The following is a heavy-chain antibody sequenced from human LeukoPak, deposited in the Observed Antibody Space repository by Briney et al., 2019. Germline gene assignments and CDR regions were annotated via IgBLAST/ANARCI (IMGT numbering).Heavy chain of an antibody. J-gene: IGHJ6*04. CDR2: ISSSSSYI. D-gene: IGHD3-9*01. Sequence: PGGSLRLSCAASVFTFSSYSMNCVRQAPEEGLEWVSSISSSSSYIYCADYVKGRFTISRDNAKNSLYLKMSSMRAEDKAVYYCAWFYDIQGYGMDVWGKGTPVTVSS. V-gene: IGHV3-21*01. CDR1: VFTFSSYS. CDR3: AWFYDIQGYGMDV.